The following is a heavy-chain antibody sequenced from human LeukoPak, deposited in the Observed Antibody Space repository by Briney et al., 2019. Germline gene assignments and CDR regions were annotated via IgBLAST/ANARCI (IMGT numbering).Heavy chain of an antibody. V-gene: IGHV4-34*01. CDR3: ARDGFGSGWGIDY. CDR1: GGSFSGYY. D-gene: IGHD6-19*01. J-gene: IGHJ4*02. CDR2: INHSGST. Sequence: SETLSLTCAVYGGSFSGYYWSWIRQPPGKGLEWIGEINHSGSTNYNPSLKSRVTISVDTSKNQFSLKLSSVTAADTAVYYCARDGFGSGWGIDYWGQGTLVTVSS.